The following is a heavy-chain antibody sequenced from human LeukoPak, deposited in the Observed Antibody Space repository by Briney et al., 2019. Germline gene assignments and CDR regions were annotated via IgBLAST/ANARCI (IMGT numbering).Heavy chain of an antibody. D-gene: IGHD5-18*01. CDR1: GFTLSNSG. V-gene: IGHV3-30*02. CDR3: VKVDT. Sequence: GGSLRLSCVASGFTLSNSGMHWVRQSPGKGLDWVAFIRNDGNKYNYAESVKGRFTISRDNSKNTLYLQMDSLSAEDTAVYYCVKVDTWGQGTLVTVSS. CDR2: IRNDGNKY. J-gene: IGHJ4*02.